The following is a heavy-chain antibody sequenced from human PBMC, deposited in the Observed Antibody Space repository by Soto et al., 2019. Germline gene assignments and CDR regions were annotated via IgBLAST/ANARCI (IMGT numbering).Heavy chain of an antibody. CDR1: GFTFSSYW. CDR3: AREGRVLRYFGWSDYYYGMDV. V-gene: IGHV3-74*01. CDR2: INSDGSST. J-gene: IGHJ6*02. D-gene: IGHD3-9*01. Sequence: PGWSLRLSCAASGFTFSSYWMHWVRQAPGKGLVWVSRINSDGSSTSYADSVKGRFTISRDNAKNTLYLQMNSLRAEDTAVYYCAREGRVLRYFGWSDYYYGMDVWGQGTTVTGSS.